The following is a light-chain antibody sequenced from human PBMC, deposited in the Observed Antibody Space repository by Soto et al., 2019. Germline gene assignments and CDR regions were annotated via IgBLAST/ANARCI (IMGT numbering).Light chain of an antibody. J-gene: IGLJ1*01. Sequence: QSVLTQPPSASGTPGQGVTISCSGSSSNIGSNYVYWYQQLPGTAPKLLIYNNNQRPSGVHDRFSSSKSDTSASLAIRGLLSDDEADYYCSSWDGCLSGYVFGAGTKVTVL. CDR2: NNN. CDR1: SSNIGSNY. V-gene: IGLV1-47*02. CDR3: SSWDGCLSGYV.